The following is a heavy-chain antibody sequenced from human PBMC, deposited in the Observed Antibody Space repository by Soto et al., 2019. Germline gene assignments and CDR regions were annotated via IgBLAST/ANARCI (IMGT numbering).Heavy chain of an antibody. J-gene: IGHJ5*02. CDR1: GGTFSSYT. D-gene: IGHD2-15*01. V-gene: IGHV1-69*02. Sequence: SVKVSCKASGGTFSSYTISWVRQAPGQGLEWMGRIIPILGIANYAQKFQGRATITADKSTSTAYMELSSLRSEDTAVYYCASDPRAVVVVAATRGQSSGFDPWGQGTLVTVSS. CDR2: IIPILGIA. CDR3: ASDPRAVVVVAATRGQSSGFDP.